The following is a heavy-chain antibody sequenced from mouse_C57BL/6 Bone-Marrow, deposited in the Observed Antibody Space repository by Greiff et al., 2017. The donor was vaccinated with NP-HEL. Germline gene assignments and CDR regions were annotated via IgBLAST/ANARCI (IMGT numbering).Heavy chain of an antibody. J-gene: IGHJ4*01. CDR3: ARRGGMITTKAMDY. D-gene: IGHD2-4*01. CDR1: GYTFTDYY. Sequence: VHVKQSGPVLVKPGASVKMSCKASGYTFTDYYMNWVKQSHGKSLEWIGVINPYNGGTSYNQKFKGKATLTVDKSSSTAYMELNSLTSEDSAVYYCARRGGMITTKAMDYWGQGTSVTVSS. CDR2: INPYNGGT. V-gene: IGHV1-19*01.